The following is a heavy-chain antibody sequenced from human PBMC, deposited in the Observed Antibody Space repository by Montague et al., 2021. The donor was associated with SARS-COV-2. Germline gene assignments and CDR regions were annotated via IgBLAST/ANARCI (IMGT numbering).Heavy chain of an antibody. Sequence: SETLSLTCAVSGGSISSDNWWSWVRQSPGKGLEWIGEIFHSGSTXYNPSLKSRVTMSVDKSKNDFSLKLSPVTVADTAMYYCARRITMVRGVTKRNNWFDPWGRGILVTVSS. CDR2: IFHSGST. D-gene: IGHD3-10*01. V-gene: IGHV4-4*02. CDR3: ARRITMVRGVTKRNNWFDP. CDR1: GGSISSDNW. J-gene: IGHJ5*02.